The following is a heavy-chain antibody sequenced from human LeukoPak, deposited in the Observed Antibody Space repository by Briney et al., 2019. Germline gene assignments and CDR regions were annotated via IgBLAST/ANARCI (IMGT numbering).Heavy chain of an antibody. CDR1: GFTFSSYA. CDR3: ASFGMYSGSYDS. CDR2: ISSNGGST. J-gene: IGHJ4*02. D-gene: IGHD1-26*01. Sequence: GGSLRLSCAASGFTFSSYAMHWVRQAPGKGLEYVSAISSNGGSTYYANSVKSRFTISRDNSKNTLYLQMGSLRAEDMAVYYCASFGMYSGSYDSWGQGTLVTVSS. V-gene: IGHV3-64*01.